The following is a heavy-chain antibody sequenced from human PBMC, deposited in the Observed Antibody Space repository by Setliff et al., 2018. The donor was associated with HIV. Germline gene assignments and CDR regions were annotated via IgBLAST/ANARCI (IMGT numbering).Heavy chain of an antibody. Sequence: PGGSLRLSCAASGFTFSHHFMHWVRQAPGKGLEWVALMSYDGSNLYYTASVEVRFTISRDNSKNTLFLQMSSLRVEDTAVYYCARGAVPYCGGDCYWDSWGQGTLVTVSS. CDR1: GFTFSHHF. V-gene: IGHV3-30*04. D-gene: IGHD2-21*02. CDR2: MSYDGSNL. J-gene: IGHJ4*02. CDR3: ARGAVPYCGGDCYWDS.